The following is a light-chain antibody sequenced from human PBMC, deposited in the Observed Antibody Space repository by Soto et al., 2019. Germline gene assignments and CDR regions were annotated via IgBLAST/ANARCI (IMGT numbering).Light chain of an antibody. CDR3: QQYNSYWT. CDR2: DAS. J-gene: IGKJ1*01. Sequence: DIQMTQSPSTLSASVGDRVTITCRASQSISSWLAWYQQKPGEAPKLLIYDASSLESGVPSRFSGSGSGTEFTLTISSLQPDDFATYYGQQYNSYWTFGQGTKVDIK. CDR1: QSISSW. V-gene: IGKV1-5*01.